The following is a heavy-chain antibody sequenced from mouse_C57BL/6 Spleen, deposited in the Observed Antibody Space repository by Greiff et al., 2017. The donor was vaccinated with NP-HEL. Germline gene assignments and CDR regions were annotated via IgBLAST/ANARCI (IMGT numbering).Heavy chain of an antibody. J-gene: IGHJ2*01. CDR1: GFNITDYY. Sequence: EVQLQQSGAELVKPGASVKLSCTASGFNITDYYMHWVKQRTEQGLEWIGRIDPEDGETKYAPKFQGKATITADTSSNTAYLQLSSLTSEDTAVYYCARDDGYSPFDYWGQGTTLTVSS. CDR3: ARDDGYSPFDY. CDR2: IDPEDGET. D-gene: IGHD2-3*01. V-gene: IGHV14-2*01.